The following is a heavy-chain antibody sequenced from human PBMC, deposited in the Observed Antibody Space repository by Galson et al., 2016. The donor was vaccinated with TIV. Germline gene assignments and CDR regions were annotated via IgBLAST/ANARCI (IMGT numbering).Heavy chain of an antibody. CDR2: ISYDGAKA. CDR1: GFIFSYYA. CDR3: ARDTAEWRTDSFYFDY. J-gene: IGHJ4*02. Sequence: SLRLSCAASGFIFSYYAMHWVRQAPGKGLEWVAGISYDGAKAYYADSVTGRFTISRDNSKNTLFLQINSLRPDDTALYYCARDTAEWRTDSFYFDYWVQGVLVTVS. V-gene: IGHV3-30-3*01. D-gene: IGHD3-3*01.